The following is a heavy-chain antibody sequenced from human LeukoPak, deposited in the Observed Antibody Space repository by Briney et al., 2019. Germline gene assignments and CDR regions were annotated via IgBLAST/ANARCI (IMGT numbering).Heavy chain of an antibody. CDR3: AFTKTRPHFDY. CDR1: GYTFTSYG. D-gene: IGHD2-8*01. CDR2: IIPIFGTA. J-gene: IGHJ4*02. Sequence: GASVKVSCKASGYTFTSYGISWVRQAPGQGLEWMGGIIPIFGTANYAQKFQGRVTITADESTSTAYMELSSLRSEDTAVYYCAFTKTRPHFDYWGQGTLVTVSS. V-gene: IGHV1-69*13.